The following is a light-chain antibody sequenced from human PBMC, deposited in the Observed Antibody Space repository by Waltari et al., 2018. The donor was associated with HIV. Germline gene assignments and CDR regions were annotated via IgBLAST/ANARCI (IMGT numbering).Light chain of an antibody. CDR2: EVS. Sequence: QSALTQPASVSGSPGQSITISCTGTSSDVGSYNLVSWYQQHPGKAPKLMIYEVSKRPSGVSNRFSGSKSDNTASLTISGLQAEDEADYYCCSYAGSGDVFGTGTKVTVL. J-gene: IGLJ1*01. CDR3: CSYAGSGDV. CDR1: SSDVGSYNL. V-gene: IGLV2-23*02.